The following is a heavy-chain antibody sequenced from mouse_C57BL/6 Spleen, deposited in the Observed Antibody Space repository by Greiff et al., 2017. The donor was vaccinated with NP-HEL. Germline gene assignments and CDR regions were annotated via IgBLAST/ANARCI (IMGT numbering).Heavy chain of an antibody. Sequence: VQGVESGAELVRPGASVTLSCKASGYTFTDYEMHWVKQTPVHGLEWIGAIDPETGGTAYNQKFKGKAILTADKSSSTAYMELRSLTSEDSAVYYCTRYYSNFFDYWGQGTTLTVSS. J-gene: IGHJ2*01. D-gene: IGHD2-5*01. CDR3: TRYYSNFFDY. CDR2: IDPETGGT. V-gene: IGHV1-15*01. CDR1: GYTFTDYE.